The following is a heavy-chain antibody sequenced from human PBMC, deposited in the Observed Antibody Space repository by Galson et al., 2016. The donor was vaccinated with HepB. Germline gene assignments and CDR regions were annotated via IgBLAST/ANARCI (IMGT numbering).Heavy chain of an antibody. Sequence: SVKVSCKASGYTFTSYGISWVRQAPGQGLEWVGWISGYSGNTNYAQKFHGRLTMTTETSTSTAYMELRSLRSDDTAVYYCASDRDGLSAQIRHFDYWGQGTLVTVSS. V-gene: IGHV1-18*04. D-gene: IGHD6-13*01. CDR2: ISGYSGNT. CDR1: GYTFTSYG. CDR3: ASDRDGLSAQIRHFDY. J-gene: IGHJ4*02.